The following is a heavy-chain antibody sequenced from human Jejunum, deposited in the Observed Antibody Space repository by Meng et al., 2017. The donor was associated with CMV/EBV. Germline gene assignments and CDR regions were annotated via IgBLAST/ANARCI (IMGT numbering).Heavy chain of an antibody. CDR3: AREPYCSSTSCSRAFGP. J-gene: IGHJ5*02. CDR2: ISGDGSST. Sequence: TFTSYTMSGVRQTPQGLEWVSRISGDGSSTACADSVKGRFTISRDNAENTLFLQMDSLGAEDTAVYYCAREPYCSSTSCSRAFGPWGRGTLVTVSS. V-gene: IGHV3-74*01. D-gene: IGHD2-2*01. CDR1: TFTSYT.